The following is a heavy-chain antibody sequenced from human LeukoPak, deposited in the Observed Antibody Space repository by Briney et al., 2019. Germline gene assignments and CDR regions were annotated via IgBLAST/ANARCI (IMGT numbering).Heavy chain of an antibody. V-gene: IGHV4-4*07. Sequence: PSETLSLTCTVSGGSISSYYWSWIRQPAGRGLEWIGRIYTSGSTNYNPSLKSRVTMSVDTSKNQFSLKLSSVTAADTAVYYCARIGTDYYDSSGYYNAPFDYWGQGTLVTVSS. CDR1: GGSISSYY. CDR3: ARIGTDYYDSSGYYNAPFDY. J-gene: IGHJ4*02. D-gene: IGHD3-22*01. CDR2: IYTSGST.